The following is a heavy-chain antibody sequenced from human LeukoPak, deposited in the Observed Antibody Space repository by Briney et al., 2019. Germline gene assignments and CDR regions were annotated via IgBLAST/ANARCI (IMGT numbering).Heavy chain of an antibody. Sequence: VSAPTLVNPTQTLTLTCTFSGFSLSTSGMCVSWIRPPPWNALEWLALIDWDDDKYYSTSLKTRLTISKDTSKNQVVLTMTNMDPVDTATYYCARSNYYDSSGYYFIDYWGQGTLVTVSS. CDR3: ARSNYYDSSGYYFIDY. CDR2: IDWDDDK. CDR1: GFSLSTSGMC. D-gene: IGHD3-22*01. V-gene: IGHV2-70*01. J-gene: IGHJ4*02.